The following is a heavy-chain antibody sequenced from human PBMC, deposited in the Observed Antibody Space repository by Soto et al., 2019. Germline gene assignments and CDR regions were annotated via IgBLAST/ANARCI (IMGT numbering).Heavy chain of an antibody. CDR2: ISGSGGST. Sequence: EVQLLESGGGLVQPGGSLRLSCAASGFTFSNCAMTWVRQAPGKGLEWVSAISGSGGSTYYAGSVKGRFTISRDNSKNTLYLQMNSLRAEDTAVYYCAKPFNTGWIRPDYWGQGTLVTVSS. CDR3: AKPFNTGWIRPDY. J-gene: IGHJ4*02. V-gene: IGHV3-23*01. D-gene: IGHD6-19*01. CDR1: GFTFSNCA.